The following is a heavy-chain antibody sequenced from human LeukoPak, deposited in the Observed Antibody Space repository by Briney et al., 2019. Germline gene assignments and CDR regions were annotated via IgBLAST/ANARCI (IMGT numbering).Heavy chain of an antibody. Sequence: GALRLSCAASGFSFSNYWFHWVRQAPGEGLVWVSRTNEHGTIINYADSVKGRFTISRDNAKNTLYLQMNSLRTEDSALYYCVVDLSGSADYWGQGTLVTVSS. CDR3: VVDLSGSADY. CDR2: TNEHGTII. CDR1: GFSFSNYW. J-gene: IGHJ4*02. D-gene: IGHD3-10*01. V-gene: IGHV3-74*01.